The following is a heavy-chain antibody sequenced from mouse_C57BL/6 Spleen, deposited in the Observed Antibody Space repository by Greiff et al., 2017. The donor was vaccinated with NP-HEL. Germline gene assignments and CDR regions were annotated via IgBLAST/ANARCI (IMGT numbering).Heavy chain of an antibody. CDR3: AREGMVTTRTWFAY. V-gene: IGHV3-6*01. D-gene: IGHD2-2*01. J-gene: IGHJ3*01. Sequence: EVKLMESGPGLVKPSQSLSLTCSVTGYSITSGYYWNWIRQFPGNKLEWMGYISYDGSNNYNPSLKNRISITRDTSKNQFFLKLNSVTTEDTATYYCAREGMVTTRTWFAYWGQGTLVTVSA. CDR1: GYSITSGYY. CDR2: ISYDGSN.